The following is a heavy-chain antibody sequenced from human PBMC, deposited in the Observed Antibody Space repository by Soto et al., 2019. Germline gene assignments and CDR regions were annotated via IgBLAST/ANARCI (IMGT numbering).Heavy chain of an antibody. D-gene: IGHD1-26*01. CDR3: ARVGGWELLT. CDR2: IYHSGST. J-gene: IGHJ3*01. CDR1: GGSISSSNW. V-gene: IGHV4-4*02. Sequence: QVQLQESGPGLVKPSGTQSLTCAVSGGSISSSNWWSWVRQPPGKGLEWIGEIYHSGSTNYNPSLKXXVXIXGDKSKNQFSLKLSSVTAADTAVYYCARVGGWELLTWGQGTMVTVSS.